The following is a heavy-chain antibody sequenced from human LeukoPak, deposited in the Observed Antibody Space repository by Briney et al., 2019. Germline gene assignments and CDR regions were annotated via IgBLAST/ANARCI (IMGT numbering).Heavy chain of an antibody. Sequence: ASVKVSCKASGYTFTSYGISWVRQAPGQGLEWMGWISAYNGNTNYAQKLQGRVAMTTDTSTSTAYMELRSPRSDDTAVYYCARAYTIFGVVISYYYYYMDVWGKGTTVTVSS. CDR2: ISAYNGNT. CDR3: ARAYTIFGVVISYYYYYMDV. J-gene: IGHJ6*03. V-gene: IGHV1-18*01. CDR1: GYTFTSYG. D-gene: IGHD3-3*01.